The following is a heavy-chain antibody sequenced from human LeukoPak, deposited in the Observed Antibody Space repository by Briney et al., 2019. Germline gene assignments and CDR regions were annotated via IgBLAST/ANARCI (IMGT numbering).Heavy chain of an antibody. D-gene: IGHD4-23*01. CDR1: GFTFNNAW. J-gene: IGHJ4*02. V-gene: IGHV3-15*01. CDR2: IKTKTDGGTT. CDR3: ARVVGSYDYGGNQGSDY. Sequence: GGSLRLSCAASGFTFNNAWMSWVRQAPGKGLEWVCRIKTKTDGGTTDYAAPVKGRFTISRDDSKNTLYLQMNSLKTEDTAVYYCARVVGSYDYGGNQGSDYWGQGTLVTVSS.